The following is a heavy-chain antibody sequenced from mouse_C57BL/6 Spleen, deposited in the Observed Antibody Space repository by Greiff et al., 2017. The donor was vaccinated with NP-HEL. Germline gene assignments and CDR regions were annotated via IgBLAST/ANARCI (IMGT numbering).Heavy chain of an antibody. CDR1: GFSLTSYG. Sequence: QVQLKQSGPGLVQPSQSLSITCTVSGFSLTSYGVHWVRQPPGKGLEWLGVIWSGGSTDYNAAFISRLSISKDNSKSQVFFKMNSLQADDTAIYYCAKNREGYYYGSSYDYAMDYWGQGTSVTVSS. V-gene: IGHV2-4*01. CDR2: IWSGGST. D-gene: IGHD1-1*01. CDR3: AKNREGYYYGSSYDYAMDY. J-gene: IGHJ4*01.